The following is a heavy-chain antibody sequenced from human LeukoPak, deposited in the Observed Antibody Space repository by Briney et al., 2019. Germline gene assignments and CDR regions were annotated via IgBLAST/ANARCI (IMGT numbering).Heavy chain of an antibody. CDR2: INHSGST. Sequence: SETLSLTCAVYGGSFSGYYWSWIRQPPGKGLEWIGEINHSGSTNYNPSLKSRVTISVDTSKNQFSLKLSSVTAADTAVSYCARGHYVWGSYRPRGYYFDYWGQGTLVTVSS. CDR3: ARGHYVWGSYRPRGYYFDY. V-gene: IGHV4-34*01. D-gene: IGHD3-16*02. CDR1: GGSFSGYY. J-gene: IGHJ4*02.